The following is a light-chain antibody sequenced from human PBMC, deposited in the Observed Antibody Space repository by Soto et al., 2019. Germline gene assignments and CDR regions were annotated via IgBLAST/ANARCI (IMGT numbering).Light chain of an antibody. Sequence: ETVLKPSPSLLSLSPGERATLSCRASQSVSSSYLAWYQQKPGQAPRLLIYGTSSRATGIPDRFSGSGSGTDFTLTISRLEPEDFAVYYCQQYGSSSWTFGQGTKVDI. J-gene: IGKJ1*01. CDR3: QQYGSSSWT. CDR1: QSVSSSY. V-gene: IGKV3-20*01. CDR2: GTS.